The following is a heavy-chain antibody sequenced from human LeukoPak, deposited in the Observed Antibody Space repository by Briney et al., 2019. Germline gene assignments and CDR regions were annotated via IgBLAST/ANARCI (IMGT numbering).Heavy chain of an antibody. CDR1: GCSFTSYW. V-gene: IGHV5-51*01. CDR2: IYPGDSDT. CDR3: ARSLGYCTNGVCYTRAGWFDP. Sequence: GESLKISCKGSGCSFTSYWIGWVRQMPGKGLEWMGIIYPGDSDTRYSPSFQGQVTISADKSISTAYLQWSSLKASDTAMYYCARSLGYCTNGVCYTRAGWFDPWGQGTLVTVSS. D-gene: IGHD2-8*01. J-gene: IGHJ5*02.